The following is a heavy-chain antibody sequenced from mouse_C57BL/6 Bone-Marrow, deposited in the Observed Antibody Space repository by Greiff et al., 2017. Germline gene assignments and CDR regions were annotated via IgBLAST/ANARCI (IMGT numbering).Heavy chain of an antibody. V-gene: IGHV1-19*01. Sequence: EVQGVESGPVLVKPGASVKMSCKASGYTFTDYYMNWVKQSHGKSLEWIGVINPYNGGTSYNQKFKGKATLTVDKSSSTAYMELNSLTSEDSAVYYCARGGDGYYDYFDYWGQGTTLTVSS. CDR1: GYTFTDYY. D-gene: IGHD2-3*01. CDR3: ARGGDGYYDYFDY. CDR2: INPYNGGT. J-gene: IGHJ2*01.